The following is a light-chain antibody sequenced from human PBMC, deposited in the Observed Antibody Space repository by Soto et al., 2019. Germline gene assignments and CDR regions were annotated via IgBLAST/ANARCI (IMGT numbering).Light chain of an antibody. V-gene: IGLV2-23*01. Sequence: QPALTQPASMSGSPGQSITISCTGTSSDVGSYNLVSWYQHHPGEAPKLIIYDANKRPSGISNRFSGSKSGNTASLTISGLQAEDEADYYCCSYAGSTTFYVFGIGTKVTV. CDR1: SSDVGSYNL. J-gene: IGLJ1*01. CDR2: DAN. CDR3: CSYAGSTTFYV.